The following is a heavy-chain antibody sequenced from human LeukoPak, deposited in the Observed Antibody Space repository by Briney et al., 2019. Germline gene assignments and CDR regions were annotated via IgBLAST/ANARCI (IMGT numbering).Heavy chain of an antibody. CDR3: AKDRASGSGSYSYRGFDY. J-gene: IGHJ4*02. Sequence: GGSLRLSCAASGFTFSNYAMSWVRQAPGRGLEWVSAISGSGDYTNYADSVKGRFTISRDNSKNTLYLQMNSLRAEDTTVYYCAKDRASGSGSYSYRGFDYWGQGTLVTVSS. D-gene: IGHD6-19*01. CDR1: GFTFSNYA. CDR2: ISGSGDYT. V-gene: IGHV3-23*01.